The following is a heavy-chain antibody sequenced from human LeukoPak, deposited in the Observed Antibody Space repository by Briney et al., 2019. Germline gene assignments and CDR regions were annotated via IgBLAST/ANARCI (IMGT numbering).Heavy chain of an antibody. CDR2: ISGSGGST. J-gene: IGHJ6*03. Sequence: GGSLRLSCAASGFTFSSYAMSWVRQAPGKGLEWVSAISGSGGSTYYADSVKRPFTISRDNSKTTLYLQMTSLRPEDTAVYFCAKAWRRIVVVGPITRHGNYMDVWGKGTTVTISS. CDR3: AKAWRRIVVVGPITRHGNYMDV. D-gene: IGHD2-15*01. V-gene: IGHV3-23*01. CDR1: GFTFSSYA.